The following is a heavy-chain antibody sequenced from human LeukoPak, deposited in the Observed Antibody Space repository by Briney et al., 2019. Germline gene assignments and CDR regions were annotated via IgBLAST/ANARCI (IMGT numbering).Heavy chain of an antibody. V-gene: IGHV4-4*07. CDR1: GGSISSYY. CDR2: IYTSGST. D-gene: IGHD4-23*01. J-gene: IGHJ3*02. CDR3: ARDYGGNSSDDAFDI. Sequence: SETLSLTCTVSGGSISSYYWSWIRQPAGKGLEWIGRIYTSGSTNYNPSLKSRVTLSVDTSKNQFSLKLSSVTAADTAVYYCARDYGGNSSDDAFDIWGQGTMVTVSS.